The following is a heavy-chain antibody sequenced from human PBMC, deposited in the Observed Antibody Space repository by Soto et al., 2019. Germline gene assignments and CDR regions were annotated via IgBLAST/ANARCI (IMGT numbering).Heavy chain of an antibody. Sequence: SETLSLTCTVSGGSISSYYWSWIRQPPGKGLEWIGYIYYSGSTNYNPSFKSRVTISVDTSKNQFSLKLSSVTAADTAVYYCARRYGYSFDYWGQGTLVTVPQ. CDR1: GGSISSYY. CDR2: IYYSGST. V-gene: IGHV4-59*08. CDR3: ARRYGYSFDY. J-gene: IGHJ4*02. D-gene: IGHD1-1*01.